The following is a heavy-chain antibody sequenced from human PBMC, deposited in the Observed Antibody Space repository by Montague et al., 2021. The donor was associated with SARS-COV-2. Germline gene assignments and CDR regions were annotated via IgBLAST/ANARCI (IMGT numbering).Heavy chain of an antibody. D-gene: IGHD2-21*02. CDR1: GGSISSSY. CDR3: ARDLLPPRTAMKTNFFGLDV. V-gene: IGHV4-59*01. CDR2: IYHSGNT. Sequence: SGTLSLTCTVPGGSISSSYWSWIRQPPGKGLEWIGYIYHSGNTNYNPSFKSRVTTSIDTTMNQFSLSLSSMTAADTAVYFCARDLLPPRTAMKTNFFGLDVWGQGTTVTVSS. J-gene: IGHJ6*02.